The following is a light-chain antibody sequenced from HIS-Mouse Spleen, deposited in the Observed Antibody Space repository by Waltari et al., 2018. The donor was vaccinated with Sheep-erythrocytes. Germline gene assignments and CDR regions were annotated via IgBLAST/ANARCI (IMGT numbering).Light chain of an antibody. V-gene: IGLV2-23*01. J-gene: IGLJ3*02. Sequence: QSALTQPASVSGSPGQSITISCPGPSSDVARYNLLPWYQQHPGKAPKLMIYEGSKRPSGVSNRFSGSKSGNTASLTISGLQAEDEADYYCCSYAGSSTPWVFGGGTKLTVL. CDR1: SSDVARYNL. CDR2: EGS. CDR3: CSYAGSSTPWV.